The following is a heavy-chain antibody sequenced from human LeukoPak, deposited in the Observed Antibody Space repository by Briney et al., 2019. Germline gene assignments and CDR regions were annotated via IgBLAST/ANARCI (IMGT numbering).Heavy chain of an antibody. J-gene: IGHJ3*02. V-gene: IGHV4-59*01. CDR2: MYYSGSS. D-gene: IGHD3-9*01. CDR1: GGSISSYC. CDR3: ARNRGTYYDILTGHDAFEI. Sequence: SETLSLTCTVSGGSISSYCWNWIRQPPGRGLEWIGHMYYSGSSNYNPSLKSRVTMSADTSKNQFFLKLSSVTAADTAVYYCARNRGTYYDILTGHDAFEIWGQGTAITVSS.